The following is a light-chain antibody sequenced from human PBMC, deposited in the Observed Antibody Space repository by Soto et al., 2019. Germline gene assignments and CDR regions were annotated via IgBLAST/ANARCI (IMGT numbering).Light chain of an antibody. CDR3: MQALQTPLT. CDR1: QSLLQSNGNNY. CDR2: LGS. Sequence: DIVMTQSPLSLPVTPGAPASISCRSSQSLLQSNGNNYLDWYLQKPGQSPQLLIYLGSNRASGVPDRFSGSGSSTDFTLKISRVEAEDVGVYYCMQALQTPLTFGQGTRLEIK. V-gene: IGKV2-28*01. J-gene: IGKJ5*01.